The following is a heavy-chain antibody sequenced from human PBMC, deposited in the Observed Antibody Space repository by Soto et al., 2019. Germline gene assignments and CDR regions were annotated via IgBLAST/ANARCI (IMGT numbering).Heavy chain of an antibody. D-gene: IGHD6-13*01. V-gene: IGHV3-33*01. CDR2: IWYDGSNK. J-gene: IGHJ4*02. CDR3: ARDRIAAAGTTNFDY. CDR1: GFTFSSYG. Sequence: EGSLRLSCAASGFTFSSYGMHWVRQAPGKGLEWVAVIWYDGSNKYYADSVKGRFTISRDNSKNTLYLQMNSLRAEDTAVYYCARDRIAAAGTTNFDYWGQGTLVTVSS.